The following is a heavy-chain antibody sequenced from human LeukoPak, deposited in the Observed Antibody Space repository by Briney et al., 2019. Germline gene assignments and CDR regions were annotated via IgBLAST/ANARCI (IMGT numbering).Heavy chain of an antibody. CDR2: ISGSGGST. CDR1: GFTFSSYA. V-gene: IGHV3-23*01. CDR3: AKKQGQWLILYFFDY. Sequence: PGGSLRLSCAASGFTFSSYAMTCVCQAPGRGLDWVSTISGSGGSTFYADSVKGRFTISRDNSKNTLYLQMNSLTADDTALYYCAKKQGQWLILYFFDYWGQGALVTVSS. D-gene: IGHD6-19*01. J-gene: IGHJ4*02.